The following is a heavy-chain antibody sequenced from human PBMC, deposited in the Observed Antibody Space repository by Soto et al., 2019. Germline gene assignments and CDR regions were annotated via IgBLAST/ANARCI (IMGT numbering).Heavy chain of an antibody. CDR2: ISGIGGST. CDR3: AKAFWGSVITGAFDI. CDR1: GFTFSSYA. V-gene: IGHV3-23*01. J-gene: IGHJ3*02. Sequence: GRSLRLSCAASGFTFSSYAMSWVRQAPGKGLEWVSAISGIGGSTYYADSVKGRFTISRDNSKNTLYLQMNSLRAEDTAVYYCAKAFWGSVITGAFDIWGQGTMVTVSS. D-gene: IGHD3-16*01.